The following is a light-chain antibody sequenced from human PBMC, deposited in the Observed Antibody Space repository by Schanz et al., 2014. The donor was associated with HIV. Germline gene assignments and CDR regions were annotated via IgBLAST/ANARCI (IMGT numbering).Light chain of an antibody. CDR2: AAS. J-gene: IGKJ3*01. Sequence: DIQMTQSPSSLSASVGDRVTITCRASQSISSYLNWYQQKPGKAPKLLIYAASSLQSGVPSRFSGSGSGTDFTLTISSLQPEDFATYYCQQNYNVPFTFGPGTKVDIK. CDR1: QSISSY. V-gene: IGKV1-39*01. CDR3: QQNYNVPFT.